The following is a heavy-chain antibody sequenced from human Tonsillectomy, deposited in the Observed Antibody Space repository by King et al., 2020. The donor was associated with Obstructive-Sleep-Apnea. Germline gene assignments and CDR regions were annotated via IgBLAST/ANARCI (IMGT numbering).Heavy chain of an antibody. CDR1: GGSISSSRYC. CDR3: ARVRFLEWLLDYAY. J-gene: IGHJ4*01. V-gene: IGHV4-39*07. Sequence: LQESGPGLVKPSATLSLTCTVSGGSISSSRYCWGWVRQPPGKGPEWIASISDSGKTYSNPSLKSRVTISVDTSKNQFSLKLSSVTAADTAVYYCARVRFLEWLLDYAYWGQGTLVTVSA. CDR2: ISDSGKT. D-gene: IGHD3-3*01.